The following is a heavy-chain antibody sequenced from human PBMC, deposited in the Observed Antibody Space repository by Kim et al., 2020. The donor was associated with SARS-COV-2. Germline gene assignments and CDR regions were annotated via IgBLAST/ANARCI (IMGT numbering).Heavy chain of an antibody. J-gene: IGHJ4*02. V-gene: IGHV1-46*01. CDR3: TREKPKTLDY. CDR1: GYTFSNHY. Sequence: ASVKVSCKASGYTFSNHYMHWVRQAPGQGLEWMAIINPTGAVTDYAQKFKGRLTVTRDTSTNTLYMELSSLISEDTAVYYCTREKPKTLDYWGQGTLVTVSS. CDR2: INPTGAVT.